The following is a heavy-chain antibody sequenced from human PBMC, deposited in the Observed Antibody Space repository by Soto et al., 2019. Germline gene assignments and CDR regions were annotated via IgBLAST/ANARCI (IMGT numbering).Heavy chain of an antibody. CDR2: IYSGGST. CDR3: ARAYDYGTLDY. J-gene: IGHJ4*02. CDR1: GFTVSSNY. D-gene: IGHD4-17*01. Sequence: GGSLRLSCAASGFTVSSNYMSWVRQAPGKGLEWVSVIYSGGSTYYADSVRGRFTISRDNSKNTLYLQMNSLRAEDTAVYYCARAYDYGTLDYWGQGTLVTVS. V-gene: IGHV3-53*01.